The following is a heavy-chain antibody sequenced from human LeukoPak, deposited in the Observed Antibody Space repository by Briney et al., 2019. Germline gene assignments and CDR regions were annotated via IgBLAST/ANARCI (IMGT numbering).Heavy chain of an antibody. J-gene: IGHJ4*02. CDR3: ARDLAAGGPCNY. CDR2: IKQDGSEK. D-gene: IGHD6-13*01. CDR1: GFTFSGYW. V-gene: IGHV3-7*01. Sequence: PGGSLRLSCAASGFTFSGYWMSWVRQAPGKGLEWVANIKQDGSEKYYADSVRGRFTISRDNAKNSLFLQMDSLRVEDTAVYYCARDLAAGGPCNYWGQGTLVTVSS.